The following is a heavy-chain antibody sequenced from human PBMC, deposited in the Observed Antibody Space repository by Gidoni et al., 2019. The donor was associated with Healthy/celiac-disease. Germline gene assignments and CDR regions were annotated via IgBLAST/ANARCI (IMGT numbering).Heavy chain of an antibody. CDR3: ARTRGYSYGYSSYYYGMDV. J-gene: IGHJ6*02. CDR2: IDWDDDK. V-gene: IGHV2-70*04. CDR1: GFSLSTSGML. D-gene: IGHD5-18*01. Sequence: QVTLKESGPALVKPTQTLTLTCTFSGFSLSTSGMLVSWLRQPPGKALEWLARIDWDDDKFYSTSLKTRLTISKDTSKNQVVLTMTNMDPVDTATYYCARTRGYSYGYSSYYYGMDVWGQGTTVTVSS.